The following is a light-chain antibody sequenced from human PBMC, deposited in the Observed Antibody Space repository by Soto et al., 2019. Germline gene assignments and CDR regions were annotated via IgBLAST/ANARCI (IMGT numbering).Light chain of an antibody. J-gene: IGKJ3*01. CDR2: GAS. V-gene: IGKV3-20*01. CDR1: QSVTNNF. Sequence: IVLTQSPGTLSLSPGERATLSCGASQSVTNNFLAWYQQKPGQAPRLLIYGASSRATGVPDRFSGSGSGTDFTLTINRLEPGDFAVYYCQQYGTPLFTFGPGTKVDTK. CDR3: QQYGTPLFT.